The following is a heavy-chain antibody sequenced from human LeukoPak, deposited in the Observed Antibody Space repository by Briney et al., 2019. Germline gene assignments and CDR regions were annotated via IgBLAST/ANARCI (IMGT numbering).Heavy chain of an antibody. J-gene: IGHJ5*02. Sequence: SETLSLTCAVYGGSFSDYYWSWIRQPPGKGLEWIGEINHSGSTNYNPSLKSRVTISVDTSKNQFSLKLSSVTAADTAVYYCATRTTRENWFDPWGQGTLVTVSS. V-gene: IGHV4-34*01. CDR1: GGSFSDYY. D-gene: IGHD1-14*01. CDR2: INHSGST. CDR3: ATRTTRENWFDP.